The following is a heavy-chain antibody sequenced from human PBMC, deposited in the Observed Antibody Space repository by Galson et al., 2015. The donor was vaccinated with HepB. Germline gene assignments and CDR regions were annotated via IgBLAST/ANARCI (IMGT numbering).Heavy chain of an antibody. CDR2: IKQDGSEK. V-gene: IGHV3-7*03. CDR3: AREGDIAVAGNDY. D-gene: IGHD6-19*01. CDR1: GFTFSSYW. Sequence: SLRLSCAASGFTFSSYWMSWVRQAPGKGLEWVANIKQDGSEKYYVDSVKGRFTISRDNAKNSLYLQMNSLRAEDTAVYYCAREGDIAVAGNDYWGQGTLVTVSS. J-gene: IGHJ4*02.